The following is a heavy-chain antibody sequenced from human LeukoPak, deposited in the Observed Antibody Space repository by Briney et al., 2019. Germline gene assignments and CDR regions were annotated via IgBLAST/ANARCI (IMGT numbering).Heavy chain of an antibody. CDR2: IYPGDSDT. CDR3: ARSCRDGYRDFDY. D-gene: IGHD5-24*01. CDR1: GYSFTSYW. J-gene: IGHJ4*02. V-gene: IGHV5-51*01. Sequence: GESLKISCKGSGYSFTSYWIGWVRQMSGKGLEWMGIIYPGDSDTRYSPSFQGQVTISADKSISTAYLQWSSLKASETDMYYCARSCRDGYRDFDYWGQGTMVTVSS.